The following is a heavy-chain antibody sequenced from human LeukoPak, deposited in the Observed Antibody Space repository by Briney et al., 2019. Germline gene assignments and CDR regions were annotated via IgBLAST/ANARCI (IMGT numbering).Heavy chain of an antibody. J-gene: IGHJ4*02. CDR2: IYHSGST. V-gene: IGHV4-30-2*01. Sequence: SQTLSLTCAVSGSSISSGGYSWSWIRQPPGKGLEWIGYIYHSGSTYYHPSLKSRVTISVDRSKNQFSLKLSSVTAADTAVYYCARSQIPLLSIAVAPYYFDYWGQGTLVTVSS. CDR3: ARSQIPLLSIAVAPYYFDY. D-gene: IGHD6-19*01. CDR1: GSSISSGGYS.